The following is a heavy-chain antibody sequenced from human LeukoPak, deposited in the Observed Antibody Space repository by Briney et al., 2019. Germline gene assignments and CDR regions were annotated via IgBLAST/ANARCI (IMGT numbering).Heavy chain of an antibody. CDR3: ASPGPSIFGVVITH. J-gene: IGHJ4*02. CDR1: GFTFSDHY. CDR2: IYSGGST. V-gene: IGHV3-66*02. Sequence: GGSLRLSCAASGFTFSDHYMDWVRQAPGKGLEWVSVIYSGGSTYYADSVKGRFTISRDNSKNTLYLQMNSLRAEDTAVYYCASPGPSIFGVVITHWGQGTLVTVSS. D-gene: IGHD3-3*01.